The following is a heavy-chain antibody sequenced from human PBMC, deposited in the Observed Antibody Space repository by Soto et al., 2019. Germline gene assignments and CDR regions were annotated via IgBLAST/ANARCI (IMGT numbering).Heavy chain of an antibody. CDR1: GFTFSSYA. D-gene: IGHD3-10*01. Sequence: GSLRLSCAASGFTFSSYAMSWVRQAPGKGLEWVSAISGSGGSTYYADSVKGRFTISRDNSKNTLYLQMNSLRAEDTAVYYCAKPDTEGGSGSYYNDYYYDYWGQGTLVTVSS. CDR3: AKPDTEGGSGSYYNDYYYDY. CDR2: ISGSGGST. V-gene: IGHV3-23*01. J-gene: IGHJ4*02.